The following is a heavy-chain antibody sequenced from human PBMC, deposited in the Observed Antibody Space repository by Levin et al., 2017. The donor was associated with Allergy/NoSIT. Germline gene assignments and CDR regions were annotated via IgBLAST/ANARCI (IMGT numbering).Heavy chain of an antibody. Sequence: PSETLSLTCAVYGGSFSGYYWSWIRQPPGKGLEWIGEINHSGSTNYNPSLKSRVTISVDTSKNQFSLKLSSVTAADTAVYYCARPRGGYCSGGSCMGGFRGAFDIWGQGTMVTVSS. D-gene: IGHD2-15*01. V-gene: IGHV4-34*01. CDR1: GGSFSGYY. CDR2: INHSGST. CDR3: ARPRGGYCSGGSCMGGFRGAFDI. J-gene: IGHJ3*02.